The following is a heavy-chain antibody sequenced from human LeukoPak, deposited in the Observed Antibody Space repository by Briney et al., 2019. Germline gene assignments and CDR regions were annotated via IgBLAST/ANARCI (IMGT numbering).Heavy chain of an antibody. CDR3: ARDPLLGYCSSTSCYPPSYYFDY. V-gene: IGHV1-3*01. J-gene: IGHJ4*02. CDR1: GYTFTSYA. Sequence: ASVKVSCKASGYTFTSYAMHWVRQAPGQRLEWMGWINAGNGNTKYSQKFQGRVTITRDTSAGTAYMELSSLRSEDTAVYYCARDPLLGYCSSTSCYPPSYYFDYWGQGTLVTVSS. D-gene: IGHD2-2*01. CDR2: INAGNGNT.